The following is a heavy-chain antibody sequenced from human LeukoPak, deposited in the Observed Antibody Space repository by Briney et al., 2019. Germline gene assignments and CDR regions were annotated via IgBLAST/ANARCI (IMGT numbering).Heavy chain of an antibody. V-gene: IGHV1-2*02. D-gene: IGHD6-19*01. CDR2: INPNSGGT. CDR1: GYTFTGYY. CDR3: ARERYSSGWYLVDY. J-gene: IGHJ4*02. Sequence: ASVKVSCKASGYTFTGYYMHWVRQAPGQGLEWMGWINPNSGGTNYAQKFQGRVTMTRDTSISTAYMELSRLRSDDTAVYYCARERYSSGWYLVDYWGQGTLVTVSS.